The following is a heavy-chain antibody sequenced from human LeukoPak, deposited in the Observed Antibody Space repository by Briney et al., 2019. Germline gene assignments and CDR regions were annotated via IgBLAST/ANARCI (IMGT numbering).Heavy chain of an antibody. V-gene: IGHV3-53*01. D-gene: IGHD3-22*01. J-gene: IGHJ4*02. Sequence: AGSLRRSGAASGFTVSSNYMSWHGQAPGMELEGGSVIYSGGSTYYADSVKGRSTISRDNSKNTLYLQMNSLRAEDTAVYYCARGIDYYDSSGYFLYWGQGTLVTVSS. CDR1: GFTVSSNY. CDR3: ARGIDYYDSSGYFLY. CDR2: IYSGGST.